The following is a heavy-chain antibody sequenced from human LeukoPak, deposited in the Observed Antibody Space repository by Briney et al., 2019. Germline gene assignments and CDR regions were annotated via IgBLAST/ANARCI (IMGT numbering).Heavy chain of an antibody. Sequence: GGSLRLSCAASGFSFNTYAMNWVRLAPGKGLQWVSGIGGSGDNTYYADSVKGRFTISRDNSKNTLYLQMNSLTAEDTAVYFCAKCAYGWNLRGAFDIWGQGAMVTVSS. V-gene: IGHV3-23*01. CDR1: GFSFNTYA. J-gene: IGHJ3*02. CDR3: AKCAYGWNLRGAFDI. CDR2: IGGSGDNT. D-gene: IGHD1-1*01.